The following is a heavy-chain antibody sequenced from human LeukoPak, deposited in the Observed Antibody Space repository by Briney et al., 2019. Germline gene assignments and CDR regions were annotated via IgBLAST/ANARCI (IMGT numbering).Heavy chain of an antibody. CDR2: ISWRSGNI. CDR3: AKASNDYGGNSYFDY. V-gene: IGHV3-9*01. Sequence: GGSLRLSCAASGFTFGDHAMHWVRQAPGKGLEWVSGISWRSGNIAYADSVKGRFFISRDNAKNSLHLQMNSLRVEDTAFYYCAKASNDYGGNSYFDYWGQGTPVTVSS. CDR1: GFTFGDHA. J-gene: IGHJ4*02. D-gene: IGHD4-23*01.